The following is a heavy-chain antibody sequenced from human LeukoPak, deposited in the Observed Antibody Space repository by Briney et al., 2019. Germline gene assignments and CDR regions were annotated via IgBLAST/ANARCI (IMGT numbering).Heavy chain of an antibody. Sequence: PGGSLRLSCAASGFSFDDYVMNWVRQTPGKGLEWVANIKQDGSEKYYVDSVKGLFTISRDNAKNSLYLQMNSLRAEDTAVYYCARDHYDSSGYFGVIPNYFDYWGQGTLVTVSS. V-gene: IGHV3-7*01. CDR3: ARDHYDSSGYFGVIPNYFDY. CDR1: GFSFDDYV. CDR2: IKQDGSEK. J-gene: IGHJ4*02. D-gene: IGHD3-22*01.